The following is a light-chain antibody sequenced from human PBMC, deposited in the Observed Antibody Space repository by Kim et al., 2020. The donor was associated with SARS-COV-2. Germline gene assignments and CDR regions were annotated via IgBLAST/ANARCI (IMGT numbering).Light chain of an antibody. CDR3: QQYYRSPPT. CDR1: QSILYRSNNKND. Sequence: AAINCWSSQSILYRSNNKNDLAWYQQKPGQPHKLLIYWASTRESGVPERFSGSGSGTDFTLTISSLQAEDVAVYYCQQYYRSPPTFGGGTKVDIK. V-gene: IGKV4-1*01. J-gene: IGKJ4*01. CDR2: WAS.